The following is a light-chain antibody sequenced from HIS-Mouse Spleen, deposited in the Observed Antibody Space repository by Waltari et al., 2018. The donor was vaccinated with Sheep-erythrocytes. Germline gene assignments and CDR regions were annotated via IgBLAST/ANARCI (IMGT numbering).Light chain of an antibody. J-gene: IGLJ3*02. Sequence: QSALTQPRSVSGSPGQSVTISCTGTSSEVGGYDYVSWYQQHPGKAPKLVIYDVSKRPSGVPDRFSGSKSGNTASLTISGLQAEDEADYSCCSYAGSYTWVFGGGTKLTVL. CDR2: DVS. CDR3: CSYAGSYTWV. CDR1: SSEVGGYDY. V-gene: IGLV2-11*01.